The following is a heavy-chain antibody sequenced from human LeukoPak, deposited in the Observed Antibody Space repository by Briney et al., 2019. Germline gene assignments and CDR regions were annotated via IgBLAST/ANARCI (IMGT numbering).Heavy chain of an antibody. CDR2: IYHSGST. CDR3: ARRSTTGTPFDY. J-gene: IGHJ4*02. V-gene: IGHV4-38-2*01. Sequence: TSETLSLTCAVSGYSISSGYYWGWIRQPPGKGLEWIGSIYHSGSTYYNPSLKSRVTISVDTSKNQFSLKLSSVTAADTAVYYCARRSTTGTPFDYWGQGTLVTVSS. CDR1: GYSISSGYY. D-gene: IGHD1-1*01.